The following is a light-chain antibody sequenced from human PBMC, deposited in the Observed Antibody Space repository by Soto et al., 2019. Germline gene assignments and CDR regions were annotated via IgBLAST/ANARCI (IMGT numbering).Light chain of an antibody. Sequence: QSVLTQPPSVSGAPGQGVTISCTGSSPNIGTDYDVHWYQQLPGAAPKLLISANFNRPSGVPDRFSGSKSGASASLAITGLQAEDEADYYCQSYDNSLSAWVFGGGTKLTVL. J-gene: IGLJ3*02. V-gene: IGLV1-40*01. CDR2: ANF. CDR3: QSYDNSLSAWV. CDR1: SPNIGTDYD.